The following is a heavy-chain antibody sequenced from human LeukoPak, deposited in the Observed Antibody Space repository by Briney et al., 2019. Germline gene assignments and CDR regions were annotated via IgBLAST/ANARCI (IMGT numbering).Heavy chain of an antibody. CDR2: ISYDGSNK. CDR1: GFTFSSYG. Sequence: GGSLRLSCAASGFTFSSYGMHWVRQAPGKGLEWVAVISYDGSNKYYADSVKGRFTISRDNSKNTLYLQMNSPRAEDTAVYYCAREENYYDSSGYTCWGQGTLVTVSS. J-gene: IGHJ4*02. CDR3: AREENYYDSSGYTC. V-gene: IGHV3-30*03. D-gene: IGHD3-22*01.